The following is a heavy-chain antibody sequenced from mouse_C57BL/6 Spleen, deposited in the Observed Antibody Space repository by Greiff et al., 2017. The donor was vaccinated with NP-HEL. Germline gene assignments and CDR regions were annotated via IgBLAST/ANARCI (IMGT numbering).Heavy chain of an antibody. Sequence: VQLQESGPELVKPGASVKISCKASGYAFSSSWMNWVKQRPGKGLEWIGRIYPGDGDTNYNGKFKGKAKLTADKSSSTAYMQLSSLTSEDSAVYFCARKDGDYYGSSAWFAYWGQGTLVTVSA. D-gene: IGHD1-1*01. CDR1: GYAFSSSW. CDR2: IYPGDGDT. J-gene: IGHJ3*01. V-gene: IGHV1-82*01. CDR3: ARKDGDYYGSSAWFAY.